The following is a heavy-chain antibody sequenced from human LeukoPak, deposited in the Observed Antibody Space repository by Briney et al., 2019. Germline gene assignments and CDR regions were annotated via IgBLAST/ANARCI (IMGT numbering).Heavy chain of an antibody. Sequence: PGGSLRLSCAASGFTVSSNYMSWVRQAPGKGLEWVSVIYSGGSTYYADSVKGRFTISRDNSKNTLYLQMKSVRAEDTAVYYCARSMVRGVCQNWDQGTLVTVSS. D-gene: IGHD3-10*01. J-gene: IGHJ4*02. CDR3: ARSMVRGVCQN. V-gene: IGHV3-53*01. CDR2: IYSGGST. CDR1: GFTVSSNY.